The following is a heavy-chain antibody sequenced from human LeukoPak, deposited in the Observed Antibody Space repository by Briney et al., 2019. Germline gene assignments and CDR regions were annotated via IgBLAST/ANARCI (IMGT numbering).Heavy chain of an antibody. D-gene: IGHD2-2*01. CDR1: GFTFSSYG. Sequence: PGGSLRLSCATSGFTFSSYGMHWVRQAPGKGLEWVAVISYDGSNIYYADSVKGRFTISRDNSKNTLYLQMNSLRAEDTAVYYCAHGSMYQLDYWGQGTLVTVSS. CDR3: AHGSMYQLDY. CDR2: ISYDGSNI. J-gene: IGHJ4*02. V-gene: IGHV3-30*03.